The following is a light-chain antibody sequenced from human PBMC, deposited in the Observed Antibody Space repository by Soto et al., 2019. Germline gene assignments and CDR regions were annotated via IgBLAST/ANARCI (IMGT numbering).Light chain of an antibody. V-gene: IGKV3-20*01. Sequence: EIVLTQSPGTLSLSPGERATLSCRTSQSVSSSYLAWYQQKPGQAPRLLIYGASSRPTGIPDRFSGSGSGTDFTLTISRLEPEDLAVYYCQQYGSSQSFGQGTKVEIK. CDR3: QQYGSSQS. CDR1: QSVSSSY. J-gene: IGKJ1*01. CDR2: GAS.